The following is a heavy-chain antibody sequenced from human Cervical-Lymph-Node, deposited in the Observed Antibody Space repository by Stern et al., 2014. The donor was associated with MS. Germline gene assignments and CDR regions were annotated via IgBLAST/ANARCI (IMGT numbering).Heavy chain of an antibody. J-gene: IGHJ5*02. V-gene: IGHV4-61*02. CDR3: ATTRWDLFTWNWFDP. D-gene: IGHD1-26*01. Sequence: VQLVESGPGLVKPSQTLSLTCTVSGGSISSSGYYWSWIRQPADKGLEWIGRIHDSGSTYYNPSLKSRVTISMDTAKNPFSLKLPSGTAADTAVYYCATTRWDLFTWNWFDPWGQGTLVTVSS. CDR2: IHDSGST. CDR1: GGSISSSGYY.